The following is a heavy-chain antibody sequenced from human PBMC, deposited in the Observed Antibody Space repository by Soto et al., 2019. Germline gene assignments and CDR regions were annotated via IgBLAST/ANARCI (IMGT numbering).Heavy chain of an antibody. J-gene: IGHJ6*03. CDR2: FYPGDSDT. V-gene: IGHV5-51*01. Sequence: GESLKISCKASGYTFTNYWIGWVRQMPGKGLEWLGIFYPGDSDTRYSPSFQGRVTMSADKSISTAYLQWNNLKDSDTAMYYCVRVENYHYYMDVWGKGTTVTVSS. CDR1: GYTFTNYW. CDR3: VRVENYHYYMDV.